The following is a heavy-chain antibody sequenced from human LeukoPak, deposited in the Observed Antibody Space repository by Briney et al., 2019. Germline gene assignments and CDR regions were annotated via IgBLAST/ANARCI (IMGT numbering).Heavy chain of an antibody. V-gene: IGHV4-61*10. CDR3: ARIGFRPTYYYGSGTYNWFDP. CDR2: IYYSGST. D-gene: IGHD3-10*01. CDR1: GGSISSGSYY. Sequence: SETLSLTCTVSGGSISSGSYYWSWIRQPAGKGLEWIGYIYYSGSTNYNPSLKSRVTISVDTSKNQFSLKLSSVTAADTAVYYCARIGFRPTYYYGSGTYNWFDPWGQGTLVTVSS. J-gene: IGHJ5*02.